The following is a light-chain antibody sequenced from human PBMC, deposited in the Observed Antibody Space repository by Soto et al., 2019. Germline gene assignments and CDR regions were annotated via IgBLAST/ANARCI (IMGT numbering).Light chain of an antibody. CDR1: QSISGY. V-gene: IGKV1-39*01. J-gene: IGKJ1*01. Sequence: DIQMTQSPFSLSASVGDRVTIACRASQSISGYLNWYQQKPGKAPKLLIYAASGLQGGVPARFSGSGSETDFSLTISSLQPEDFATYYCQQSSSTPWSFGQGTNVEIK. CDR3: QQSSSTPWS. CDR2: AAS.